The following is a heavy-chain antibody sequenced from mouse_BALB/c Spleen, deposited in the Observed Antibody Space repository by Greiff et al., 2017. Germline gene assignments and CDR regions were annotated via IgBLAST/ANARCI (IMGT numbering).Heavy chain of an antibody. Sequence: VKLVESGPGLVAPSQSLSITCTVSGFSLTSYGVHWVRQHPGKGLEWLGVIWAGGSTNYNSALMSRVSISKDNSKSQVFLKMNSLQTDDTAMYYYATERGDYGGWFAYWGQGTLVTVSA. V-gene: IGHV2-9*02. CDR1: GFSLTSYG. CDR3: ATERGDYGGWFAY. D-gene: IGHD1-1*02. J-gene: IGHJ3*01. CDR2: IWAGGST.